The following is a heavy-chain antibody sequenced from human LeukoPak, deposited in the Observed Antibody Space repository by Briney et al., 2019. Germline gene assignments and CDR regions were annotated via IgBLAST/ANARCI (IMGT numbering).Heavy chain of an antibody. V-gene: IGHV3-23*01. Sequence: GGSLRLSCAASGFTFSSYAMSWVRQAPGKGLEWVSATSGSGGSTFYADSVKGRFTISRDNSKNTLYLQMNSLRAEDTAVYYCAKYYYGSSGYYYPTFDHWGQGTLVTVSS. CDR1: GFTFSSYA. J-gene: IGHJ4*02. D-gene: IGHD3-22*01. CDR2: TSGSGGST. CDR3: AKYYYGSSGYYYPTFDH.